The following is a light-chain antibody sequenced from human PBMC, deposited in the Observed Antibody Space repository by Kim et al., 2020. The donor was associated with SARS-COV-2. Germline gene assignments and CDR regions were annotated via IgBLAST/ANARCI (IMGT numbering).Light chain of an antibody. CDR3: QQYNSYSYT. V-gene: IGKV1-5*03. CDR1: QSINSW. Sequence: DIQVTQSPSTLSASVGDRVTITCRASQSINSWLAWYQQKPGKAPKLLVYKASSLQSGVRSRFSGSGSGTEFTLTISSLQPDDFATYFCQQYNSYSYTFGQGTKLEI. CDR2: KAS. J-gene: IGKJ2*01.